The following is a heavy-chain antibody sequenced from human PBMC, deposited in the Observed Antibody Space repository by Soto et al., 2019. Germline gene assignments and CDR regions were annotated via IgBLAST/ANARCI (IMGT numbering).Heavy chain of an antibody. D-gene: IGHD2-8*01. CDR1: GGSISNFY. V-gene: IGHV4-59*08. CDR3: ARAPRVYYYYIDV. CDR2: IFYTGRT. J-gene: IGHJ6*03. Sequence: SETLSLTCTVSGGSISNFYWSWILQPPGKGLEWIGYIFYTGRTNYNPSLKSRVTISVDTSKNQFSLKLSSVTAADTAVYYCARAPRVYYYYIDVWGKGTTVTVSS.